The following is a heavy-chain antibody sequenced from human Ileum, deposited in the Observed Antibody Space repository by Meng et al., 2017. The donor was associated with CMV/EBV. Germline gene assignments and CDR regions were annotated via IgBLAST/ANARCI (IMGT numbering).Heavy chain of an antibody. V-gene: IGHV3-23*01. CDR3: AKCGSGTSSYTGLFDP. Sequence: GESLKISCAASGITFSTYAMSWVRQAPGKGLEWVSSISGTDDDSANYADSVKGRFTISRDNSKNTLYLQMNSLSAEDTALYYCAKCGSGTSSYTGLFDPWGQGTLVTVSS. CDR1: GITFSTYA. CDR2: ISGTDDDSA. J-gene: IGHJ5*02. D-gene: IGHD2-2*02.